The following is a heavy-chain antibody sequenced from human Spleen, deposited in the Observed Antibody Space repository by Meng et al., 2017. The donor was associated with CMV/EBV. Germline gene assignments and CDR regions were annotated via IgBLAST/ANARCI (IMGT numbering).Heavy chain of an antibody. CDR2: IYNNGNI. Sequence: SETLSLTCIVSGDSITSGPYCWTWIRQHPGKGLEWIASIYNNGNIHYNPSLKSRIGISIGTSQNQFSLRLTSLTAADTAVYYCARDSYHYGSGTYNWFDPWGQGTLVTVSS. J-gene: IGHJ5*02. CDR3: ARDSYHYGSGTYNWFDP. D-gene: IGHD3-10*01. CDR1: GDSITSGPYC. V-gene: IGHV4-31*02.